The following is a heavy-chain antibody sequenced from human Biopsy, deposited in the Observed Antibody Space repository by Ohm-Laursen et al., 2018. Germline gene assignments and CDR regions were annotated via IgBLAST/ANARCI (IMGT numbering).Heavy chain of an antibody. Sequence: ASVKVSCKVSGDSFTSYAIGWVRQAPGQGLEWTGWINAKTGDTNYAQKFQGRDTMTRDTSISTAYVDLSSLRSDDTAVYYCTRGGYYYDSLAYYYWFDPWGQGTLVTVSS. D-gene: IGHD3-22*01. CDR2: INAKTGDT. V-gene: IGHV1-2*02. J-gene: IGHJ5*02. CDR3: TRGGYYYDSLAYYYWFDP. CDR1: GDSFTSYA.